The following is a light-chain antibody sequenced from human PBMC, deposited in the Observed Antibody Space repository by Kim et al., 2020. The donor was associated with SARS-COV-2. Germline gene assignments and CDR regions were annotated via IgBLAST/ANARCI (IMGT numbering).Light chain of an antibody. V-gene: IGKV1-39*01. Sequence: DIQMTQSPSSLSASVGDRVTITCRASQSISSYLNWYQQKPGKAPKLLIYAASSLQSGVPSRFSGSGSGTDFTLTISSLQPEDFATYYCPQSYSTPPYTFGQGTELEI. CDR2: AAS. CDR1: QSISSY. J-gene: IGKJ2*01. CDR3: PQSYSTPPYT.